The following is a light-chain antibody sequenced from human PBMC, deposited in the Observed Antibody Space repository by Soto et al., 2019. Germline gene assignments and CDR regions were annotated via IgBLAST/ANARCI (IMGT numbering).Light chain of an antibody. CDR1: SSNIGGNS. CDR2: DDD. Sequence: QSVLTQPPLVSAAPGQKVTISCSGSSSNIGGNSVSWYQQLPGTAPKLLIYDDDKRPSGIPDRFSGSESGTSATLGITGFRTGDEADYYCGSWDSSLSAYVFGTGTKVTVL. J-gene: IGLJ1*01. V-gene: IGLV1-51*01. CDR3: GSWDSSLSAYV.